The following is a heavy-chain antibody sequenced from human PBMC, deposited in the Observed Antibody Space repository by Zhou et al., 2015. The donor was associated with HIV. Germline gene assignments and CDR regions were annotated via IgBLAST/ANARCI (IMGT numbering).Heavy chain of an antibody. V-gene: IGHV1-69*06. CDR2: IIPIFGPV. CDR3: AREVFFDFDY. D-gene: IGHD3-3*01. Sequence: QVQLVQSGAEAKKPGSSVKVSCKASGGTFNNYAISWVRQAPGQGLEWMGGIIPIFGPVNYAQKFQGRVTITADKSTSTAYMELRGLRSEDTAVYYCAREVFFDFDYWGQGTLVTVSS. CDR1: GGTFNNYA. J-gene: IGHJ4*02.